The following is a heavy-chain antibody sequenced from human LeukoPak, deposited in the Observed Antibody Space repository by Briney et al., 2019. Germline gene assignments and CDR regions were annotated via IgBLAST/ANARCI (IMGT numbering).Heavy chain of an antibody. CDR2: INSDGSST. J-gene: IGHJ4*02. CDR1: GFTFSSYW. Sequence: GGSLRLSCAASGFTFSSYWMHWVRQAPGKGLVWVSRINSDGSSTSYADSVKGRFTISRDNAKNTLYLQMNSLRAEDTAVYYCAKMGSSGWYDPLYYFDYWGQGTLVTVSS. V-gene: IGHV3-74*01. CDR3: AKMGSSGWYDPLYYFDY. D-gene: IGHD6-19*01.